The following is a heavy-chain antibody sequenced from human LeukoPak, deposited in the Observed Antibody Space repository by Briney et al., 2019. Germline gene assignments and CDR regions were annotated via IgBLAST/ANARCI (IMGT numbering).Heavy chain of an antibody. D-gene: IGHD3-10*01. CDR3: ARESSGSYYNPLGYMDV. CDR2: IFTSGIT. J-gene: IGHJ6*03. CDR1: GGSISLYY. V-gene: IGHV4-4*07. Sequence: PSETLSLTCTVSGGSISLYYWNWIRQPAGKGLEWIGRIFTSGITNYNPSLKSRVTTSVDTSKAQFSLNLSSVTAADTAVYYCARESSGSYYNPLGYMDVWGKGTTVTVSS.